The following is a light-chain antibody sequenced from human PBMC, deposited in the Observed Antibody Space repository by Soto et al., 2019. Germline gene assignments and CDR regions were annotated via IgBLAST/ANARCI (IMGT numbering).Light chain of an antibody. CDR2: DAS. J-gene: IGKJ5*01. V-gene: IGKV3-11*01. Sequence: EIVLTQSPSTLSLSPGERATLSCRASQSVSSYLAWYQQKPGKAPRLLIYDASNRSTGIPARFSGSGSGTAFTLTISSLEPEDFAVYYCQQRSNWSPITFGQGTRLEIK. CDR1: QSVSSY. CDR3: QQRSNWSPIT.